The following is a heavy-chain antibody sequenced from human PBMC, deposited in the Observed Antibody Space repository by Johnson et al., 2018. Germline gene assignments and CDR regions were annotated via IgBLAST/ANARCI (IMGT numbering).Heavy chain of an antibody. CDR1: GYSFPTYD. CDR3: ARARDVGGTDFQH. V-gene: IGHV1-8*01. CDR2: MNTNSGHT. D-gene: IGHD4-23*01. J-gene: IGHJ1*01. Sequence: QVQLVESGAAVTKPGASVKVSCKASGYSFPTYDINWVRQATGQGLEWLGWMNTNSGHTGSAQKVQGRVTMTRDTSIRTAYMELSSLRSEDTAVYYCARARDVGGTDFQHWGQGTLVTVSS.